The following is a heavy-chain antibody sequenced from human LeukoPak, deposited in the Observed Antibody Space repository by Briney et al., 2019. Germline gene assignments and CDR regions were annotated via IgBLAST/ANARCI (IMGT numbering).Heavy chain of an antibody. Sequence: PGGSLRLSCEASGFIFNTYGMHWVRQAPGKGLEWVAVICYDGSNEYYADSVKGRFTISRDNSMNTLYLQMNSLRGEDTAVYYCARGPAALDFWGQGTLVTVSS. D-gene: IGHD6-25*01. J-gene: IGHJ4*02. CDR2: ICYDGSNE. CDR3: ARGPAALDF. V-gene: IGHV3-33*01. CDR1: GFIFNTYG.